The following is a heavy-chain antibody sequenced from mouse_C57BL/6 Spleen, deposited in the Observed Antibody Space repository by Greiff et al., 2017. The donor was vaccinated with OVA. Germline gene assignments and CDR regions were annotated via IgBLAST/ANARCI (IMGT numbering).Heavy chain of an antibody. Sequence: ESGPGLVKPSQSLSLTCSVTGYSITSGYYWNWIRQFPGNKLEWMGYISYDGSNNYNPSLKNRISITRDTSKNQFFLKLNSVTTEDTATYYCARGGYDGSFDYWGQGTTLTVSS. J-gene: IGHJ2*01. CDR2: ISYDGSN. CDR3: ARGGYDGSFDY. V-gene: IGHV3-6*01. CDR1: GYSITSGYY. D-gene: IGHD2-2*01.